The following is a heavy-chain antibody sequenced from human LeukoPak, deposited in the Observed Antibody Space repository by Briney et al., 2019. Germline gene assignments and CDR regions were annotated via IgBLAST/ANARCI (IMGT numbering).Heavy chain of an antibody. CDR3: ARGDLDFWSGHDAFDI. J-gene: IGHJ3*02. Sequence: ASVKVSCKASGYTFTSYGVSWVRQAPGQGLEWMGWISAYNGNTNYAQKLQGRVTMTTDTSTSTAYMELRSLRSDDTAVYYCARGDLDFWSGHDAFDIRGQGTMVTVSS. CDR2: ISAYNGNT. V-gene: IGHV1-18*01. CDR1: GYTFTSYG. D-gene: IGHD3-3*01.